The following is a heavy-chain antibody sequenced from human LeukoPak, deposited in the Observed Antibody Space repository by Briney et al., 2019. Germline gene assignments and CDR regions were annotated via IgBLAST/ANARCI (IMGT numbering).Heavy chain of an antibody. CDR2: IYYSGST. CDR3: ARVTGYRIEDYFDY. J-gene: IGHJ4*02. Sequence: SETLSLTCSVSGGSISSGSYYWSWIRQPPGKGLEWIGYIYYSGSTNYNPSLKSRVTISVETSKNEFSLKLRSVTAADTAVYYCARVTGYRIEDYFDYWGQGTLVTVSS. CDR1: GGSISSGSYY. V-gene: IGHV4-61*01. D-gene: IGHD6-13*01.